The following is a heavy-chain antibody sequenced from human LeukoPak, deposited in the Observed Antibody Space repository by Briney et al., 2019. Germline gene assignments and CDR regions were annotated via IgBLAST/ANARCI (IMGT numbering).Heavy chain of an antibody. CDR2: ISWNSGSI. J-gene: IGHJ5*02. D-gene: IGHD6-13*01. CDR3: AKDGIAAAVPGDWFDP. CDR1: GSTFDDYA. V-gene: IGHV3-9*01. Sequence: GRSLRLSCAASGSTFDDYAMHWVRQAPGKGLEWVSGISWNSGSIGYADSVKGPFTISRDNAKNSLYLQMNSLRAEDTALHYCAKDGIAAAVPGDWFDPWGQGTLVTVSS.